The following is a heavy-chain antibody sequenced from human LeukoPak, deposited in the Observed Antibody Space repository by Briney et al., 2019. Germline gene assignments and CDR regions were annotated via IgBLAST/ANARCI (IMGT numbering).Heavy chain of an antibody. CDR2: IIPIFGTA. J-gene: IGHJ4*02. D-gene: IGHD6-6*01. CDR3: ARYSSSSGPFDY. CDR1: GGTFSSYA. Sequence: ASVKVSCKASGGTFSSYAISWVRQAPGQGLEWMGGIIPIFGTANYAQKFQGRVTITADESTSTAYMELSSLRSEDTAVYYCARYSSSSGPFDYWGQGTLVTVSS. V-gene: IGHV1-69*13.